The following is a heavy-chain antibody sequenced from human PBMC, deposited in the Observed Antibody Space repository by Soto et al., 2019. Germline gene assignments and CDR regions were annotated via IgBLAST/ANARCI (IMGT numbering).Heavy chain of an antibody. CDR3: ARMASFYCSGGSCYPTYGMDV. D-gene: IGHD2-15*01. J-gene: IGHJ6*02. CDR1: GFTFSSYA. CDR2: ISYDGSNK. V-gene: IGHV3-30-3*01. Sequence: QVQLVESGGGVVQPGRSLRLSCAASGFTFSSYAMHWVRQAPGKGLEWVAVISYDGSNKYYADSVKGRFTISRDNSKNSLYLQMNSLRGEDTAVYYCARMASFYCSGGSCYPTYGMDVWGPGTTVTVSS.